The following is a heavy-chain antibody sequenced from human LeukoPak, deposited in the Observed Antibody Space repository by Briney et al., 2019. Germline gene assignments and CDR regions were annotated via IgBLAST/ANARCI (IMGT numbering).Heavy chain of an antibody. V-gene: IGHV1-69*04. CDR3: ARLLTHSLCSSSFDY. J-gene: IGHJ4*02. CDR2: IIPILGIA. CDR1: GGTFSSYA. Sequence: SVKVSCKASGGTFSSYAISWVRQAPGQGLEWMGRIIPILGIANYAQKFQGRVTITADKSTSTAYMELSSLRSEDTAVYYCARLLTHSLCSSSFDYWGQGTLVTVSS. D-gene: IGHD6-13*01.